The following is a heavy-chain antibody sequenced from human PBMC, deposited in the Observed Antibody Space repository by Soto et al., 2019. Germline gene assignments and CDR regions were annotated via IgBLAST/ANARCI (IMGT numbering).Heavy chain of an antibody. CDR2: INHSGST. V-gene: IGHV4-34*01. CDR1: GGSFSGYY. D-gene: IGHD1-1*01. J-gene: IGHJ4*02. Sequence: SETLSLTCAVYGGSFSGYYWSWIRQPPGKGLEWIGEINHSGSTNYNPSLKSRVTISVDTSKNQFSLKLSSVTAADTAVYYCARNDPFIDYWGQGTLVTVSS. CDR3: ARNDPFIDY.